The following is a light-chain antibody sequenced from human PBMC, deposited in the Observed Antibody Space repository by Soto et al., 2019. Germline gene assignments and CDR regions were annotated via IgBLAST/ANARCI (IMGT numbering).Light chain of an antibody. Sequence: DIQMTQSPSTLSASVGDRVTITCRASQSISSWLAWYQQKPGKAPKLLIYKASSLESEVPSRFSSSASGTEFTLTISSMQPDDFATYYCQQYNSSTFGQGTKVEIK. CDR2: KAS. CDR3: QQYNSST. J-gene: IGKJ1*01. CDR1: QSISSW. V-gene: IGKV1-5*03.